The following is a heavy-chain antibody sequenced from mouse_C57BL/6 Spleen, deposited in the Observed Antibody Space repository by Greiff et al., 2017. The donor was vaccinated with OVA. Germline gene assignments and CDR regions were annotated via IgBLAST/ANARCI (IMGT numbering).Heavy chain of an antibody. CDR2: INPGSGGT. CDR3: ARGTKVVNYYAMDY. V-gene: IGHV1-54*01. J-gene: IGHJ4*01. CDR1: GYAFTNYL. Sequence: VQLQQSGAELVRPGTSVKVSCKASGYAFTNYLIEWVKQRPGQGLEWIGVINPGSGGTNYNEKFKGKATLTADKSSSTAYMQLSSLTSEDSAVYFCARGTKVVNYYAMDYWGQGTSVTVSS. D-gene: IGHD1-1*01.